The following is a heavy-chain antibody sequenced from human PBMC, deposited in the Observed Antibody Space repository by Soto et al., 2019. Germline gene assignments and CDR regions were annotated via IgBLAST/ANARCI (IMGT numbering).Heavy chain of an antibody. D-gene: IGHD3-22*01. Sequence: LRLSCAASGFTFSSYAMSWVRQAPGKGLEWVSAISGSGGSTYYADSVKGRFTISRDNSKNTLYLQMNSLRAEDTAVYYCAKGNYYDSSCYFTPPLPDYWGQGTLVTVSS. CDR3: AKGNYYDSSCYFTPPLPDY. V-gene: IGHV3-23*01. J-gene: IGHJ4*02. CDR2: ISGSGGST. CDR1: GFTFSSYA.